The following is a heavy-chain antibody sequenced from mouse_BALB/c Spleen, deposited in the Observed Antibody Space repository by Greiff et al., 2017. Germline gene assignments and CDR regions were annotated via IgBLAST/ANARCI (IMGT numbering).Heavy chain of an antibody. CDR3: ARWGGTTAY. V-gene: IGHV5-17*02. CDR2: ISSGSSTI. J-gene: IGHJ3*01. Sequence: ESGGGLVQPGGSRKLSCAASGFTFSSFGMHWVRQAPEKGLEWVAYISSGSSTIYYADTVKGRFTISRDNPKNTLFLQMTSLRSEDTAMYYCARWGGTTAYWGQGTLVTVSA. D-gene: IGHD2-14*01. CDR1: GFTFSSFG.